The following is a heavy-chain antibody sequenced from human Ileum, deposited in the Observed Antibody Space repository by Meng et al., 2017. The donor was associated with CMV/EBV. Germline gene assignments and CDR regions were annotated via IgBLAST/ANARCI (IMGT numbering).Heavy chain of an antibody. J-gene: IGHJ6*02. V-gene: IGHV3-23*01. D-gene: IGHD6-6*01. Sequence: GGSLRLSCAASGFTFSRYAMTWVRQAPGKGLEWVSSISAGGDITYYADSVRGRFTISRDNSKTTLYLQMNSLTAEDTAVYYCAREEGEQFVFYYYYGMDVWGQGTTVTSP. CDR2: ISAGGDIT. CDR3: AREEGEQFVFYYYYGMDV. CDR1: GFTFSRYA.